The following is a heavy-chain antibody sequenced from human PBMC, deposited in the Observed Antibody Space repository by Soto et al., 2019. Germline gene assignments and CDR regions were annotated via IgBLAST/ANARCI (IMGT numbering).Heavy chain of an antibody. CDR3: VKDRSDTWSFDY. V-gene: IGHV3-30*18. CDR1: GFTFSSCA. J-gene: IGHJ4*02. D-gene: IGHD2-8*02. Sequence: QVQLVESGGGVVQPGRSLRLSCVASGFTFSSCAMHWVRQVPGKGLEWLAVVTHDGSLYPYADSVKGRFSISRDNSRKTLYLQMNILRPEDTAVYYCVKDRSDTWSFDYLGQGTLVTVSS. CDR2: VTHDGSLY.